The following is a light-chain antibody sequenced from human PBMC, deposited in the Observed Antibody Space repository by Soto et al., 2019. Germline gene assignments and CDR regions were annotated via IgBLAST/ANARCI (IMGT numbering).Light chain of an antibody. CDR3: QEYANWPWT. V-gene: IGKV3-15*01. J-gene: IGKJ1*01. CDR1: QSVTNN. Sequence: EVVMTQSPATLSVSPGERATLSCRASQSVTNNFGWYQQKPGQAPRPLIYVASSRATGIPARFSGSGSGTEFTLTISRLQSEDFAVYYCQEYANWPWTFGQGTKVEIK. CDR2: VAS.